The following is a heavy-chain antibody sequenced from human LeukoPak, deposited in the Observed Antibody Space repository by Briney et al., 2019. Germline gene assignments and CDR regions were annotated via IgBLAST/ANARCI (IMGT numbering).Heavy chain of an antibody. J-gene: IGHJ4*02. V-gene: IGHV3-21*01. CDR2: ISSSSSYI. CDR1: GFTFSSYS. Sequence: GGSLRLSCAASGFTFSSYSMNWVRQAPGKGLEWVSSISSSSSYIYYADSVKGRFTISRDNAKNSLYPQMNSLRAEDTAVYYCARDPGVGLLWFGELSPFDYWGQGTLVTVSS. D-gene: IGHD3-10*01. CDR3: ARDPGVGLLWFGELSPFDY.